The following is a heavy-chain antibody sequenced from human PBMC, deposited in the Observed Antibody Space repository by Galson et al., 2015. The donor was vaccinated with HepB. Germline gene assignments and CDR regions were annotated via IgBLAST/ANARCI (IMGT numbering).Heavy chain of an antibody. CDR2: INPNSGGT. J-gene: IGHJ3*02. D-gene: IGHD3-10*01. CDR1: YTFTGYY. CDR3: AREEVLLWFGELLPHALDI. Sequence: YTFTGYYMHWVRQAPGQGLEWMGWINPNSGGTNYAQKFQGRVTMTRDTSISTAYMELSRLRSDDTAVYYCAREEVLLWFGELLPHALDIWGQGTMVTVSA. V-gene: IGHV1-2*02.